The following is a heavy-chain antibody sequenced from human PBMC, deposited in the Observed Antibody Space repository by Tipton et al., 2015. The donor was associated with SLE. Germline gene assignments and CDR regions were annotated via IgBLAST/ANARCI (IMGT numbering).Heavy chain of an antibody. CDR2: IFYSGTT. CDR1: GGSLSSADYY. D-gene: IGHD2-2*01. CDR3: ASMIVVIPVEARRDGMDV. V-gene: IGHV4-30-4*01. Sequence: TLSLTCSVSGGSLSSADYYWSWIRQPPGKGLEWIGYIFYSGTTYYNPSLKSRVTMSVDTSKNQFSLKLSSVTAADTAVYYCASMIVVIPVEARRDGMDVWGQGTTVTVSS. J-gene: IGHJ6*02.